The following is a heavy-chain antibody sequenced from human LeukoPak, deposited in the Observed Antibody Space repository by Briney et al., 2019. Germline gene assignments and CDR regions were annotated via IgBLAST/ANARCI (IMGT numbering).Heavy chain of an antibody. CDR1: GFTFSNYW. CDR2: IKQDGSEN. CDR3: ASILLWFVYDY. V-gene: IGHV3-7*03. Sequence: PGGSLRLSCAASGFTFSNYWMSWVRQAPGKGLEWVANIKQDGSENNYVDSVKGRFTISRDNSKNTLYLQMNSLRAEDTAVYYCASILLWFVYDYWGQGTLVTVSS. J-gene: IGHJ4*02. D-gene: IGHD3-10*01.